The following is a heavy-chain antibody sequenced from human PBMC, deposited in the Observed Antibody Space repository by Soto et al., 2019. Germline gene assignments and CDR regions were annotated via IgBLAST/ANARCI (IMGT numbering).Heavy chain of an antibody. CDR1: GDTFRNYA. CDR2: IIPMFGTA. J-gene: IGHJ5*02. V-gene: IGHV1-69*18. CDR3: ARESASKTGLALDL. Sequence: QVHLVQSGAEVKKPGSSVKVSCKASGDTFRNYAIDWVRQAPGQGLEWMGSIIPMFGTANYAQKFQARVTITADGATTTAFMELIIVTSEDTAVYYCARESASKTGLALDLWGQGTLITVSS. D-gene: IGHD3-16*01.